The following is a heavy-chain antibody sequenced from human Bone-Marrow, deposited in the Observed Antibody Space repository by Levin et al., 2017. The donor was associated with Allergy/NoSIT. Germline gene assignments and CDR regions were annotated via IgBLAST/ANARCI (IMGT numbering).Heavy chain of an antibody. CDR3: ARHRNRSGWPTRGSPYDYGMDV. D-gene: IGHD6-19*01. J-gene: IGHJ6*02. Sequence: PSETLSLTCTVSGGSISSYYWSWIRQPPGKGLEWIGYIYYSGSTNYNPSLKSRVTISVDTSKNQFSLKLSSVTAADTAVYYCARHRNRSGWPTRGSPYDYGMDVWGQGTTVTVSS. V-gene: IGHV4-59*08. CDR1: GGSISSYY. CDR2: IYYSGST.